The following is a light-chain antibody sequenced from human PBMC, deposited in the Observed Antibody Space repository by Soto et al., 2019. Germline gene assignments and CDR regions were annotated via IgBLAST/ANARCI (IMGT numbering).Light chain of an antibody. CDR1: QSISSSY. Sequence: EIVLTQSPGTLSLSPGERATLSCRASQSISSSYLAWYQQKPGQAPKVLIYGASSRATGIPDRFSGSGSGTDFTLTISRLEPEDFAIYYCQLYGRSPLFTCGPGTKVDNK. V-gene: IGKV3-20*01. J-gene: IGKJ3*01. CDR2: GAS. CDR3: QLYGRSPLFT.